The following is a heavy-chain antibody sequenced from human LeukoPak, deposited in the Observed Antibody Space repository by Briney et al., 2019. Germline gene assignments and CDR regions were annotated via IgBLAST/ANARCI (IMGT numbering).Heavy chain of an antibody. CDR2: IYYSGST. J-gene: IGHJ4*02. V-gene: IGHV4-59*07. D-gene: IGHD6-13*01. Sequence: SDTLSLTCSVSGGSISSYYWSWIRQPPGKGLEWIGYIYYSGSTSYNPSLKSRVTISVDTSKNQFSLKLISVTAADTAVYYCARIDIAAEACDYWGQGTLVTVSS. CDR1: GGSISSYY. CDR3: ARIDIAAEACDY.